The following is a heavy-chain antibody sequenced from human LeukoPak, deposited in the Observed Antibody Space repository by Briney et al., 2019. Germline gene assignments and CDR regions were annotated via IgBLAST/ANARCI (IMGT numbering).Heavy chain of an antibody. V-gene: IGHV5-51*01. CDR3: AREYSSSWYGYFDL. J-gene: IGHJ2*01. D-gene: IGHD6-13*01. Sequence: GESLKISCKGSGYSFTSYWIGWVRQMPGKGLEWMGIIYPGDSDTRFSPSFQGHVTISVDKSISTAYLQWSSLKASDTAIYYCAREYSSSWYGYFDLWGRGTLVTVSS. CDR2: IYPGDSDT. CDR1: GYSFTSYW.